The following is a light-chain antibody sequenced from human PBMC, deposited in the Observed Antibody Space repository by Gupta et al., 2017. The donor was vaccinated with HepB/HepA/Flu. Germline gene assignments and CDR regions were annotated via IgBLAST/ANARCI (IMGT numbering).Light chain of an antibody. J-gene: IGLJ2*01. Sequence: SYALTQPPSVSVSPGQTASITRSGDKLGDKYACWYQQKPGQSPVLVIYQDSKRPSGSPGRFSGSNSGNTATLTISGTQAMDEADYYCQAWDRSTVVFGGGTKLTVL. CDR2: QDS. CDR1: KLGDKY. V-gene: IGLV3-1*01. CDR3: QAWDRSTVV.